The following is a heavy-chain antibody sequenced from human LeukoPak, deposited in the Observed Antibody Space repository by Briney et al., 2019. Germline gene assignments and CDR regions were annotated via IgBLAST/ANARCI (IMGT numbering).Heavy chain of an antibody. D-gene: IGHD6-13*01. J-gene: IGHJ4*02. CDR3: AKTRPLDSSSWPHGDY. V-gene: IGHV3-23*01. Sequence: GGSLRLSCAASGFTFSSYAMSWVRQAPGKGLEWVSAISGSGDSTYYGDSVKGRFTISRDNSKNTLYLQMNSLRAEDTAVYYCAKTRPLDSSSWPHGDYWGQGTLVTVSS. CDR2: ISGSGDST. CDR1: GFTFSSYA.